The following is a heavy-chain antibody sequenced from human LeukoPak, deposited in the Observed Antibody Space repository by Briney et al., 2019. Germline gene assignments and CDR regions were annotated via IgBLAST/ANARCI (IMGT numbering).Heavy chain of an antibody. CDR1: GGTFSSYA. D-gene: IGHD6-13*01. CDR2: IIPILGIA. CDR3: AREMVNSAAGTGY. J-gene: IGHJ4*02. V-gene: IGHV1-69*04. Sequence: AASVKVSCKASGGTFSSYAISWVRQAPGQGLEWMGRIIPILGIANYAQKFQGRVTITADKSTSTAYMELSSLRSENTAVYYCAREMVNSAAGTGYWGQGTLVTVSS.